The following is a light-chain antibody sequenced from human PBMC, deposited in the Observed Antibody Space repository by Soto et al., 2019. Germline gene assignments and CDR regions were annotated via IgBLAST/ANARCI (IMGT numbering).Light chain of an antibody. Sequence: EIVMTQSPATLSVSPGEGATLSCRASQSVSSDLAWYQQKPGQAPRLLIYGASTRATGIPDRFSGSGSGTEFTLTISSLQSEDFAIYYCQHYKDRSTFGQGTKLEIK. J-gene: IGKJ2*02. CDR1: QSVSSD. CDR2: GAS. CDR3: QHYKDRST. V-gene: IGKV3-15*01.